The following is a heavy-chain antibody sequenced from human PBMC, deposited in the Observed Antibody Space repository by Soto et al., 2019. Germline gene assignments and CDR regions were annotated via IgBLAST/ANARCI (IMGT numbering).Heavy chain of an antibody. CDR2: ISSSGSTV. CDR1: RFTFSTYE. V-gene: IGHV3-48*03. D-gene: IGHD2-2*01. J-gene: IGHJ4*02. CDR3: VRYCSTTLCNGVATRTFDY. Sequence: VGSLRLSCAASRFTFSTYEMHWVRQAPGKGLEWVSYISSSGSTVYYADSVRGRFTISRDNTRNSLYLQMNSLRDEDTALYYCVRYCSTTLCNGVATRTFDYWGQGTLVTVSS.